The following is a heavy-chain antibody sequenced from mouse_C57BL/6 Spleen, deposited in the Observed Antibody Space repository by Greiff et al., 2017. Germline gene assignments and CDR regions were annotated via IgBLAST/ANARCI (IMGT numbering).Heavy chain of an antibody. CDR3: AREITKYYYAMDY. CDR1: GFTFSDYG. Sequence: VKLMESGGGLVKPGGSLKLSCAASGFTFSDYGMHWVRQAPEKGLEWVAYISSGSTTIYYADTVKGRFTISRDNAKNTLFLQMTSLRSEDTAMYYCAREITKYYYAMDYWGQGTSGTVSS. D-gene: IGHD2-4*01. J-gene: IGHJ4*01. V-gene: IGHV5-17*01. CDR2: ISSGSTTI.